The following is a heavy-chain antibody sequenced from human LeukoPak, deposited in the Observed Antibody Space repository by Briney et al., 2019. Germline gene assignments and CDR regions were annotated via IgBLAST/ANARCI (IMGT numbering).Heavy chain of an antibody. D-gene: IGHD2-2*01. J-gene: IGHJ4*02. Sequence: ASVKVSCKVSGYTLTELSMHWVRQAPGKGLEWMGGFDPEDGETIYAQKFQGRVTMTEDTSTDTAYMELSSLRSEDTAVYCCATGYGGCSSTSCFLLFDYWGQGTLVTVSS. CDR1: GYTLTELS. CDR2: FDPEDGET. CDR3: ATGYGGCSSTSCFLLFDY. V-gene: IGHV1-24*01.